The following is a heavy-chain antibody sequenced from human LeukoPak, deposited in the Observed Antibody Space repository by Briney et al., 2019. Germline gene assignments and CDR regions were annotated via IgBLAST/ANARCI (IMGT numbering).Heavy chain of an antibody. J-gene: IGHJ4*02. CDR2: INWNGGNT. V-gene: IGHV3-20*04. D-gene: IGHD1-26*01. Sequence: GGSLRLSCAASGFTFDDYGMHWARQAPGKGLEWVSRINWNGGNTGYADSVKGRFTISRDNAKNSLYLQMNSLRAEDTALYYCASWGNRGSFTTPQENWGQGTLVTVSS. CDR1: GFTFDDYG. CDR3: ASWGNRGSFTTPQEN.